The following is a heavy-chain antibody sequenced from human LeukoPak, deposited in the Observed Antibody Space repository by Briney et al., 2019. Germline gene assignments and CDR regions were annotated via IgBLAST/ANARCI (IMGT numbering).Heavy chain of an antibody. CDR2: IYYSGST. CDR3: ARQGSITIFGVVIVPFDY. D-gene: IGHD3-3*01. CDR1: GGSISSSSYY. V-gene: IGHV4-39*01. J-gene: IGHJ4*02. Sequence: SETLSLTCTVSGGSISSSSYYWGWIRQPPGKGLEWIGSIYYSGSTYYNPSLKSRVTISVDTSKNQFSLKLSSVTAADTAVYYCARQGSITIFGVVIVPFDYWGQGTLVTVSS.